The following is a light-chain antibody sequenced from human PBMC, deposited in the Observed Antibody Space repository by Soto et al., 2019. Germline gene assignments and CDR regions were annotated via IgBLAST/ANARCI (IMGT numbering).Light chain of an antibody. J-gene: IGKJ4*01. V-gene: IGKV3-11*01. CDR1: QSVSSY. Sequence: EIVFTQSPATLSLSPGERAALSCRASQSVSSYLAWYQQKPGQAPRLLIYDASKRATGIPARFSGSGSGTDFTLTISSLETEDFAVYFCQQSSNWPSTFGGGTKVEI. CDR3: QQSSNWPST. CDR2: DAS.